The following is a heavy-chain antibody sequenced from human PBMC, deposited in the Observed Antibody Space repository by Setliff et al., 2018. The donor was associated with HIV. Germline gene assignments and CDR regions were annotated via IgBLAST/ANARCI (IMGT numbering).Heavy chain of an antibody. D-gene: IGHD6-19*01. V-gene: IGHV1-58*01. CDR2: IVVGSGNT. CDR1: GFTFTSSA. CDR3: ATWYSSGLQADSFDY. J-gene: IGHJ4*02. Sequence: ASVKVSCKASGFTFTSSAVQWVRQARGQRLEWIGWIVVGSGNTNYAQKFQERVTITRDMSTSTAYMGLSSLRSEDTAVYYCATWYSSGLQADSFDYWGQGTLVTISS.